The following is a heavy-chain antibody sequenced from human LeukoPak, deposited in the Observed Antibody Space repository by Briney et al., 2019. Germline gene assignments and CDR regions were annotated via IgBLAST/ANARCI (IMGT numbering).Heavy chain of an antibody. J-gene: IGHJ5*02. Sequence: SETLSLTCAVYGGSFSGYYWSWIRQPPGKGLEWIGEINHSGSTNYNPSLKSRVTISVDTSKNQFSLKLSSVTAADTAVYYCARRPRYCSSTSCYKGTRWFDPWGQGTLVTVSS. V-gene: IGHV4-34*01. CDR2: INHSGST. CDR3: ARRPRYCSSTSCYKGTRWFDP. D-gene: IGHD2-2*02. CDR1: GGSFSGYY.